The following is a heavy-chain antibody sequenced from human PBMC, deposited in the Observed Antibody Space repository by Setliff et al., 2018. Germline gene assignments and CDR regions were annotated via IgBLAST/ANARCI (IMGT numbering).Heavy chain of an antibody. V-gene: IGHV3-74*01. CDR1: GFTFSDYW. D-gene: IGHD2-21*01. J-gene: IGHJ4*02. CDR3: ARVIVGGGNTPFDL. Sequence: AGGSLRLSCVVSGFTFSDYWMHWVRQVPGKGLVWVSRINNDGSSITYTDSVKGRFTTSRDNAKDTLYLQMNRLRAEDTAVYYCARVIVGGGNTPFDLWGQGTLVTVSS. CDR2: INNDGSSI.